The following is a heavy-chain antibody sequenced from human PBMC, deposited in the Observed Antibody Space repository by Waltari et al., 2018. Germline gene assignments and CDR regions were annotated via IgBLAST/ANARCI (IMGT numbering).Heavy chain of an antibody. V-gene: IGHV4-61*02. CDR2: IYTSGST. Sequence: QVQLQESGPGLVKPSQTLSLTCTVSGGSISRGSYSWSWIRQPAGQGLEWIGRIYTSGSTNYNPSLKSRVTISVDTSKNQFSLKLSSVTAADTAVYYCARVRGWELPRYYYYGMDVWGQGTTVTVSS. CDR3: ARVRGWELPRYYYYGMDV. D-gene: IGHD1-26*01. J-gene: IGHJ6*02. CDR1: GGSISRGSYS.